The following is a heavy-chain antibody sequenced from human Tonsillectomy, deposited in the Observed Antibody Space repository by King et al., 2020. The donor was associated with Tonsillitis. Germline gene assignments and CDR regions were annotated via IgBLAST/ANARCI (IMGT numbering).Heavy chain of an antibody. Sequence: VQLVESGGGVVQPGGSLRLSCAASGFTFDDYAMHWVRQAPGKGLEWVSLISGDGDSTYYADSVKGRFTISRDNSKNSLYLQMHSLRTEDTALYYCAKDGRXXSXXWXDXXGQGXXXTVXS. D-gene: IGHD5-18*01. CDR1: GFTFDDYA. CDR3: AKDGRXXSXXWXDX. CDR2: ISGDGDST. J-gene: IGHJ4*02. V-gene: IGHV3-43*02.